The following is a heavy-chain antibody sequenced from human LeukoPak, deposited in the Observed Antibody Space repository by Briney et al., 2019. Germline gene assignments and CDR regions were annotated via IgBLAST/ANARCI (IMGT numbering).Heavy chain of an antibody. V-gene: IGHV4-39*01. CDR2: IYDNATT. CDR3: ARHKIWDGYGGLFVY. Sequence: SATLSLTCTVSGGSISSGSYYWGWIRQSPGKGREWSGTIYDNATTYSNPSLKRRVTISVDTSKNHFSLKLSSVTAAHTAMYYCARHKIWDGYGGLFVYWGQGTLVTVSS. CDR1: GGSISSGSYY. J-gene: IGHJ4*02. D-gene: IGHD4-23*01.